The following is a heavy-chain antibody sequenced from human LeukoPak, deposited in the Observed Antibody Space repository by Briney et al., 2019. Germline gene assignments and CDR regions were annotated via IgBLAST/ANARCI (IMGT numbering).Heavy chain of an antibody. Sequence: PGGSLRLSCAASGFPFRSHSMSWVRQSPGKGLEWVSSISGGGSHIYYADAMKGRFTISRDNAKNSLFLQMSSLRAEDTAVYYCARDFRTQLDGYSPPYHFDYWGQGALVTVSS. CDR3: ARDFRTQLDGYSPPYHFDY. J-gene: IGHJ4*02. CDR1: GFPFRSHS. D-gene: IGHD5-24*01. V-gene: IGHV3-21*01. CDR2: ISGGGSHI.